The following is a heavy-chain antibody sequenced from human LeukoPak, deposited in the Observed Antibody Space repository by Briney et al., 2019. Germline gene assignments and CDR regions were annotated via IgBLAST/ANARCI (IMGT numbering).Heavy chain of an antibody. Sequence: GRSLRLSCAASGFTFSSYGMHWVRQAPGKGLEWVAVIWYDGSNKYYADSVKGRFTISRDNSKNTLYLQMNSLRAEDTAVYYCARGYYYDSSGAFDIWGQGTIVTVSS. CDR1: GFTFSSYG. V-gene: IGHV3-33*01. CDR3: ARGYYYDSSGAFDI. J-gene: IGHJ3*02. CDR2: IWYDGSNK. D-gene: IGHD3-22*01.